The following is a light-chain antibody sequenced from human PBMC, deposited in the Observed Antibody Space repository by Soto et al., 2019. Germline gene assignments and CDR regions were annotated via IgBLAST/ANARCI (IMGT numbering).Light chain of an antibody. CDR1: QSVSSY. V-gene: IGKV3-11*01. CDR2: DAS. J-gene: IGKJ4*01. Sequence: EIVLTQSPATLSLSPGERATLSCRASQSVSSYLAWYQQKPGQAPRLLIYDASNRATGIPARFSGSGSGTDFTLTISILEPEDFAVYYCQQRSNWPRGTFGGGTKVDIK. CDR3: QQRSNWPRGT.